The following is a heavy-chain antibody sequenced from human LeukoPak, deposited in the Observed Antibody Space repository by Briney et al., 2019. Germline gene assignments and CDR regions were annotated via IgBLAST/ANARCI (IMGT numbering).Heavy chain of an antibody. J-gene: IGHJ4*02. CDR1: GYTFTGYY. V-gene: IGHV1-2*06. D-gene: IGHD6-13*01. CDR2: INPNSGGT. CDR3: ARVPYSSSWYGFDY. Sequence: ASVKVSCKASGYTFTGYYMHWVRQAPGQGLEWTGRINPNSGGTNYARKFQGRVTMTRDTSISTAYMELSRLRSDDTAVYYCARVPYSSSWYGFDYWGQGTLVTVSS.